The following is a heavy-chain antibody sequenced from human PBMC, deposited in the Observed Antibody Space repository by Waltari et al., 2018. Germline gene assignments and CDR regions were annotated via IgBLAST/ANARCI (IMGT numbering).Heavy chain of an antibody. V-gene: IGHV1-69*01. CDR1: GSTFSTHA. Sequence: QVQLVQSGAEVKKVGSSVKVSCKASGSTFSTHALSWVRQAPGHGLEWMGGGLAPGSGLRGSGWFTPIVGRPSDAHGFQGRGMITADESTSTVYMGMSMLRTDDTAIYYCAGCRDSSGYLNCMDVWGQGTTVTVSS. D-gene: IGHD3-22*01. CDR3: AGCRDSSGYLNCMDV. J-gene: IGHJ6*02. CDR2: FTPIVGRP.